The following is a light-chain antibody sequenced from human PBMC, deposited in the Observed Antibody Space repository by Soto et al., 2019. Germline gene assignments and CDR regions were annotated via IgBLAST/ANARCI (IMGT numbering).Light chain of an antibody. CDR1: RSDVGAYNY. V-gene: IGLV2-11*01. J-gene: IGLJ2*01. Sequence: QSALTQPRSMSGSPGQSVTISCTGTRSDVGAYNYVSWFQQHPDKAPKLMIYDVTKRPSGVPDRFSGSKSGNTASLTISGLQAEDEADYYCCSYVGNYSWLFGGGTKLTVL. CDR2: DVT. CDR3: CSYVGNYSWL.